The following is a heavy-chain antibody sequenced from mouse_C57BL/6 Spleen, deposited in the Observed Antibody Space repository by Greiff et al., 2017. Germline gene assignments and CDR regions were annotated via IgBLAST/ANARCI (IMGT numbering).Heavy chain of an antibody. D-gene: IGHD1-1*01. J-gene: IGHJ2*01. CDR2: ISSGGSYT. CDR1: GFTFSSYG. CDR3: ARYYYGSDY. V-gene: IGHV5-6*01. Sequence: EVKVVESGGDLVKPGGSLKLSCAASGFTFSSYGMSWVRQTPDKRLEWVATISSGGSYTYYPDSVKGRFTISRDNAKNTLYLQMSSLKSEDTAMYYCARYYYGSDYWGQGTTLTVSS.